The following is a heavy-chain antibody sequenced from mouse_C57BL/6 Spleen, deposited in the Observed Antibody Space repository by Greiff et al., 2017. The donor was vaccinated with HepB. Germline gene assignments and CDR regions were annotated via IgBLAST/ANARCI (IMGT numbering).Heavy chain of an antibody. Sequence: DVKLVESGPELVKPGASVKISCKASGYSFTGYYMNWVKQSPEKSLEWIGEINPSTGGTTYNQKFKAKATLTVDKSSSTAYMQLKSLTSEDSAVYYCAKDGYYDAMDYWGQGTSVTVSS. J-gene: IGHJ4*01. V-gene: IGHV1-42*01. CDR2: INPSTGGT. CDR1: GYSFTGYY. D-gene: IGHD2-3*01. CDR3: AKDGYYDAMDY.